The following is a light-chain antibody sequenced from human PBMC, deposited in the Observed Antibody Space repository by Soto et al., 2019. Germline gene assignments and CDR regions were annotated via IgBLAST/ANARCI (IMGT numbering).Light chain of an antibody. V-gene: IGLV1-40*01. Sequence: QSVLTQPPSVSGAPGQRVTISCTGSSSNIGAGYDVHWYQQLPGTAPKLLIYGNSNRPSGVPDRFSGSKSGTSASLAITGLQAEDEADYYCQSYDSRLRGSYVFGPRTKLTVL. J-gene: IGLJ1*01. CDR3: QSYDSRLRGSYV. CDR1: SSNIGAGYD. CDR2: GNS.